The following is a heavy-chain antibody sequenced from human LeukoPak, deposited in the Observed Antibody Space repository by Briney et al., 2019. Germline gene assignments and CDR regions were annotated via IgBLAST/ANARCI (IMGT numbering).Heavy chain of an antibody. D-gene: IGHD3-22*01. Sequence: TGGSLRLSCAASGFTFDDYGLSCVRQAPGKGLEWVSGINWNGGSTGYADSVKGRFTISRDNAKNSLYLQMNSLRAEDTALYYCARDRGYYDSSGYDDWGQGTLVTVSS. CDR1: GFTFDDYG. CDR3: ARDRGYYDSSGYDD. J-gene: IGHJ4*02. V-gene: IGHV3-20*04. CDR2: INWNGGST.